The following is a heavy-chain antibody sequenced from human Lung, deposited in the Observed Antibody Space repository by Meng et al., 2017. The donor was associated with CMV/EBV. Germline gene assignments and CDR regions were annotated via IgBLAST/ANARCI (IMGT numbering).Heavy chain of an antibody. V-gene: IGHV1-2*02. CDR2: ISPNNGAT. Sequence: SVKVSXKASGYTFTDYRMHWVRQAPGQGLEWMGWISPNNGATNYAQKFQGRVTMTSDTSINTAYMELNRLTYDDTAVYYCASKMYYDFWSAYRGTEGVDPFNIWGQGXLVTVSS. J-gene: IGHJ3*02. CDR3: ASKMYYDFWSAYRGTEGVDPFNI. D-gene: IGHD3-3*01. CDR1: GYTFTDYR.